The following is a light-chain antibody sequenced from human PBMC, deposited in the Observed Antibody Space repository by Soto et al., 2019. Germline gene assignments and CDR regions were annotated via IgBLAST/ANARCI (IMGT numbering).Light chain of an antibody. V-gene: IGKV1-6*01. CDR3: LQDHDDSWT. CDR1: QSISSY. CDR2: AAS. Sequence: IQMTQSPSSLSASVGDRVTITCRASQSISSYLAWYQQKPGKAPTLLIYAASNLQSGVPSRFRGSRSGTEFTLTVSSLQPEDFATYYCLQDHDDSWTFGQGTKVDIK. J-gene: IGKJ1*01.